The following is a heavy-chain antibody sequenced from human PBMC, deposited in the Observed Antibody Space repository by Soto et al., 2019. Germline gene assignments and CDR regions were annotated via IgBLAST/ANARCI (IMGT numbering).Heavy chain of an antibody. CDR3: TRHEGGAAADRPLDY. CDR2: INHSGST. CDR1: GGSFSGYY. V-gene: IGHV4-34*01. D-gene: IGHD6-13*01. J-gene: IGHJ4*02. Sequence: SETLSLTCAVYGGSFSGYYWSWIRQPPGKGLEWIGEINHSGSTNYNPSLKSRVTMSVDTYTNQFSLKLMSVTAADTAIYYCTRHEGGAAADRPLDYWGQGTLVTVS.